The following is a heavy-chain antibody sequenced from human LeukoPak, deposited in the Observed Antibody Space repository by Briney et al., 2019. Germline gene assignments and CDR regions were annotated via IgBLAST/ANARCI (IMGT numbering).Heavy chain of an antibody. D-gene: IGHD2-21*02. CDR3: ARGETAVTSYLHF. Sequence: GGSLRLSCAASGFIFSNYAMNWVRQAPGKGLEWISYISTSSSTIYYADSVKGRFTISRDNAKNSLYLQMNSLTGEDTAVYYCARGETAVTSYLHFRGQGTLVTVSS. CDR2: ISTSSSTI. J-gene: IGHJ4*02. V-gene: IGHV3-48*01. CDR1: GFIFSNYA.